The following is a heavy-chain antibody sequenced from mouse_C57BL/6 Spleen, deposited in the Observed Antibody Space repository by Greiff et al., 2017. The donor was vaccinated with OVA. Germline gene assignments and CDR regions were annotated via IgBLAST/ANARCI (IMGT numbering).Heavy chain of an antibody. J-gene: IGHJ2*01. CDR3: ATQIA. CDR1: GYTFTSYW. V-gene: IGHV1-59*01. CDR2: IDPSDSYT. Sequence: QVQLKQPGAELVRPGTSVKLSCKASGYTFTSYWMHWVKQRPGQGLEWIGVIDPSDSYTNYNQKFKGKATLTVDTSSSTAYMQLSSLTSEDSAVYYCATQIAWGQGTTLTVSS. D-gene: IGHD3-2*02.